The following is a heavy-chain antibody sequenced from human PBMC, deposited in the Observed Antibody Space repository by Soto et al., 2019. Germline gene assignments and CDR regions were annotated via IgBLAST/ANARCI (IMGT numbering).Heavy chain of an antibody. CDR3: ARESSCITIFGVVIEGMDV. Sequence: ASVKVSCKASGYTFTGYYMHWVRQAPGQGLEWMGWINPNSGGTNYAQKFQGRVTMTRDTSISTAYMELSRLRSDDTAVYHCARESSCITIFGVVIEGMDVWGQGTTVTVSS. J-gene: IGHJ6*02. CDR2: INPNSGGT. V-gene: IGHV1-2*02. CDR1: GYTFTGYY. D-gene: IGHD3-3*01.